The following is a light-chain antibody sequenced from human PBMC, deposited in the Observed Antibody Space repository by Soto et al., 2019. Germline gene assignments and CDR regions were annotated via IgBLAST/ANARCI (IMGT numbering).Light chain of an antibody. V-gene: IGLV2-14*03. J-gene: IGLJ1*01. CDR2: DVS. CDR1: STDTAGYNY. Sequence: SALPHPPPVSNAPAHSHTIPCTRPSTDTAGYNYVSWYQHHPGKAPKLMIFDVSNRPSGVSNRFSGSKSGNTASLTISGLQPEDEADYYCRSYTTSNTGQMVFGTGTKVTVL. CDR3: RSYTTSNTGQMV.